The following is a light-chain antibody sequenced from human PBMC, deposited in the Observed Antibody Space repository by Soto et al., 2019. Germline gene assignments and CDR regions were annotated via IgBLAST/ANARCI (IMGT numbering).Light chain of an antibody. J-gene: IGKJ5*01. V-gene: IGKV2-30*02. CDR1: QSLVHSDGIAY. CDR2: KVS. Sequence: LTRCPLYQPITLGQAASISCRSNQSLVHSDGIAYFSWFQQRPGRSPRRLIYKVSNRDSGVPARFSGSGSGTDFALKISRVEAEDVGVYYCMQGTQWPITFGQGTRLEIK. CDR3: MQGTQWPIT.